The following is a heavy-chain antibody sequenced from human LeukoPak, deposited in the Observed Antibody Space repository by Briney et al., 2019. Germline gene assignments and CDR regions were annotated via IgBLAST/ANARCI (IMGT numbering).Heavy chain of an antibody. CDR1: GGTFRDSA. CDR3: ARDRDTGTWSTDAFDV. CDR2: IIPMFSTP. J-gene: IGHJ3*01. D-gene: IGHD1-14*01. Sequence: SVKVSCKASGGTFRDSAISWVRQAPGQGLEWMGVIIPMFSTPDYAQKFQGRVTITADASKSTVYMDLSSLESDDTAVYYCARDRDTGTWSTDAFDVWGQRTMVTVSS. V-gene: IGHV1-69*13.